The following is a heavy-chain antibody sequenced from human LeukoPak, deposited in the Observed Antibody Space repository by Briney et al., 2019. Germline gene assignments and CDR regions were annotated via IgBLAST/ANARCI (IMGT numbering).Heavy chain of an antibody. CDR2: IYYSGNT. Sequence: SETLSLTCTVSDGSISSSSYYWGWIRQPPGKGLEWIGSIYYSGNTYSNPSLKSRVTMSVDTSKNQFSLKLSSVTAADTAVYYCARSGRDGYLSTRPVDYWGQGTLVTVSS. J-gene: IGHJ4*02. CDR3: ARSGRDGYLSTRPVDY. CDR1: DGSISSSSYY. V-gene: IGHV4-39*07. D-gene: IGHD5-24*01.